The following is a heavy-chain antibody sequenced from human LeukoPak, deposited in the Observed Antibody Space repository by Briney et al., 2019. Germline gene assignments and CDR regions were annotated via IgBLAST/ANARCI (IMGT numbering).Heavy chain of an antibody. CDR2: ISYDGSNK. D-gene: IGHD6-19*01. V-gene: IGHV3-30*18. J-gene: IGHJ1*01. CDR1: GFTFSSYG. CDR3: AKGSSGWSLPEYFQH. Sequence: AGGSLRLSCAASGFTFSSYGMHWIRQAPGKGLEWVAVISYDGSNKYYVDSVKGRFTISRDNSRNTLYLQMNSLRDEDTAVYYCAKGSSGWSLPEYFQHWGQGTLVTVSS.